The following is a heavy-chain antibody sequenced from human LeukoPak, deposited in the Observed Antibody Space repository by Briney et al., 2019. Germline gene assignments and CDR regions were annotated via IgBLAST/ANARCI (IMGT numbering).Heavy chain of an antibody. D-gene: IGHD4-17*01. Sequence: GGSLRLSCAASGFTFSSYAMSWVRQAPGKGLEWVSAISGSGGSTYYTDSVKGRFTISRDNSKNTLYLQMNSLRAEDTAVYYCAKGADYGDYGGTYYFDYWGQGTLLTVSS. CDR2: ISGSGGST. CDR1: GFTFSSYA. J-gene: IGHJ4*02. V-gene: IGHV3-23*01. CDR3: AKGADYGDYGGTYYFDY.